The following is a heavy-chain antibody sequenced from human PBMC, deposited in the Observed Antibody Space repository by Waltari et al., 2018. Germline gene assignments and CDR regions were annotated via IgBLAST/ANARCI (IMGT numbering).Heavy chain of an antibody. Sequence: QVQLQESGPGLVKPSETLSLTCPVSGGSLSSYSWSLLRQPAGKGLEWIGRIYTSGSTNYNPSLKSRVTMSVDTSKNQFSLKLSSVTAADTAVYYCARDRVLLGSGVDYWGQGTLVTVSS. J-gene: IGHJ4*02. CDR1: GGSLSSYS. CDR3: ARDRVLLGSGVDY. V-gene: IGHV4-4*07. CDR2: IYTSGST. D-gene: IGHD2-15*01.